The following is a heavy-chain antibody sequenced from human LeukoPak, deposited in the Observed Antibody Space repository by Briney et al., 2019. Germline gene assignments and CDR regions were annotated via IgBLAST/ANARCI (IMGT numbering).Heavy chain of an antibody. Sequence: AGGSLRLSCAASGFSFSTYAMHWVRQAPGKGLEWVSYISSSSSFKKYADSVKGRFTISRDNSKNTLYLQMNSLRAEDTAVYYCARDIDSSGYYPDYWGQGTLVTVSS. CDR3: ARDIDSSGYYPDY. J-gene: IGHJ4*02. D-gene: IGHD3-22*01. V-gene: IGHV3-21*01. CDR1: GFSFSTYA. CDR2: ISSSSSFK.